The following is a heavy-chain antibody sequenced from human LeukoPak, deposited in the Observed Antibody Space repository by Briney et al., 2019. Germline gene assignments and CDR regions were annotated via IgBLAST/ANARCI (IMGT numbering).Heavy chain of an antibody. J-gene: IGHJ5*02. CDR2: ISGGGSKT. CDR3: ANREYNAP. CDR1: GFTFSSYA. V-gene: IGHV3-23*01. D-gene: IGHD1-14*01. Sequence: PGGSLRLSWAASGFTFSSYAMTWIRQAPGKGLGWVSAISGGGSKTYYADYVKGRFTVSIDNSKSTLYLQMNSLRAEDTAVYYCANREYNAPGGQGTLVTVSS.